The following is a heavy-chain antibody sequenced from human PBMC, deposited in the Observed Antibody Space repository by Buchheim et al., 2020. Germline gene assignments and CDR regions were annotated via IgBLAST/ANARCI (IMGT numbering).Heavy chain of an antibody. J-gene: IGHJ6*02. CDR2: IYYTGAT. CDR3: ARDGYNNFGEYFAMDV. V-gene: IGHV4-31*03. D-gene: IGHD4-11*01. Sequence: QMQLQESGPGLVKPLQTLSLTCTVSGGSINRGGYYWSWIRQHSVRGLEWIGYIYYTGATYYSTSLKSRVSISVDMSKNQFSLRVNSVTAADTAVYFCARDGYNNFGEYFAMDVWGQG. CDR1: GGSINRGGYY.